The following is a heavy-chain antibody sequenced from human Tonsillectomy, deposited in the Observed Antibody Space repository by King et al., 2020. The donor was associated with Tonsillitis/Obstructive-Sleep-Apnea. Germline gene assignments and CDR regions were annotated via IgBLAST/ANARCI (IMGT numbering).Heavy chain of an antibody. J-gene: IGHJ4*02. Sequence: QLVQSGAEVKKPGASVKVSCKASGYTFTTYGISWVRQAPGQGLEWMGWISAYNGDTNYAQKLQDRVTMTTDTSTSTAYMEVRSLRSDDTAVYYCARDSRSHYYDTSGDYTFEYWGQGTLVTVSS. CDR2: ISAYNGDT. V-gene: IGHV1-18*01. CDR3: ARDSRSHYYDTSGDYTFEY. CDR1: GYTFTTYG. D-gene: IGHD3-22*01.